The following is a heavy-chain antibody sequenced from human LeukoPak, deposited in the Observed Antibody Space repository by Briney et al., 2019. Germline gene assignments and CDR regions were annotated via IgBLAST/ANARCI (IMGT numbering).Heavy chain of an antibody. D-gene: IGHD3-22*01. J-gene: IGHJ4*02. Sequence: GGSLRLSCAASGFTFSNFAMSWARQAPGKGLEWVSAISGSGSSTYYADSVKGRFTISRDNSKNTLCLQMNSLRAEDTAIYYCAKDYGYYYDSSGLYYFDYLGQGALVTVSS. CDR3: AKDYGYYYDSSGLYYFDY. CDR2: ISGSGSST. CDR1: GFTFSNFA. V-gene: IGHV3-23*01.